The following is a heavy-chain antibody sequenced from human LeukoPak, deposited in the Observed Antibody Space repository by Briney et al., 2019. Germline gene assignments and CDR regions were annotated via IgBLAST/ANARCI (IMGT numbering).Heavy chain of an antibody. CDR1: GFTFGDYA. CDR3: AREKYSSSFDAFDI. J-gene: IGHJ3*02. V-gene: IGHV3-7*01. CDR2: ISQDGSEK. D-gene: IGHD6-13*01. Sequence: GGSLRLSCTASGFTFGDYAMTWFRQAPGKGLEWVANISQDGSEKNYVDSVKGRFTISRDNSKNTLYLQMNSLRAEDTAVYYCAREKYSSSFDAFDIWGQGTMVTVSS.